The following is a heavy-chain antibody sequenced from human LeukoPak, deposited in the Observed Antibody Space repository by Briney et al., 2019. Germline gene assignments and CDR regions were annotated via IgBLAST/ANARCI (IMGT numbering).Heavy chain of an antibody. CDR3: ARHDGSSFIYYIDH. V-gene: IGHV3-23*01. CDR2: VSNCGYNT. Sequence: GGSLRLSCAASGFNVTSCAMSWVREAPGEGLEWVSTVSNCGYNTCYADSVKCRITSSRDISQNTLQLQRSSLRAEDTALYYCARHDGSSFIYYIDHWGQGALVTVSS. CDR1: GFNVTSCA. D-gene: IGHD1-26*01. J-gene: IGHJ4*02.